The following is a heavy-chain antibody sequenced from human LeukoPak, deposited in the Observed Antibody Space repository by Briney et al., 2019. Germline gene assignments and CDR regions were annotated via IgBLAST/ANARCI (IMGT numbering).Heavy chain of an antibody. CDR2: ISAYNGNT. J-gene: IGHJ4*02. D-gene: IGHD5-18*01. V-gene: IGHV1-18*01. Sequence: ASVKVSCKASGYTFTSYGISWVRQAPGQGLEWMGWISAYNGNTNYAQKLQGRVTMTTDTSTSTAYTELRSLRSDDTAVYYCARHVDTAMAPFDYWGQGTLVTVSS. CDR3: ARHVDTAMAPFDY. CDR1: GYTFTSYG.